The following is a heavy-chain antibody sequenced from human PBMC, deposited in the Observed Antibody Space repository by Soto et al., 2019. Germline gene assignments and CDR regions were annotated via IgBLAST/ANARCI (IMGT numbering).Heavy chain of an antibody. Sequence: GASVKVSCKASGGTFSSYAISWVRQAPGQGLEWMGGIIPIFGTANYAQKFQGRVTITADESTSTAYTELSSLRSEDTAVYYCARSAYRVYYYDSSGSVDYWGQGTLVTVS. J-gene: IGHJ4*02. V-gene: IGHV1-69*13. D-gene: IGHD3-22*01. CDR1: GGTFSSYA. CDR3: ARSAYRVYYYDSSGSVDY. CDR2: IIPIFGTA.